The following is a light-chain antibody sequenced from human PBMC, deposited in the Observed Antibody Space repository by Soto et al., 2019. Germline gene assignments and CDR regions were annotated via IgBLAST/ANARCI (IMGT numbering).Light chain of an antibody. CDR3: QQYKKWTIT. V-gene: IGKV3-15*01. CDR1: QSVSSN. CDR2: DAS. J-gene: IGKJ1*01. Sequence: EIVMTQSPGTLSVSPGERATLSGMASQSVSSNFAWYQQKPGQAPRLLIYDASTRATGIPARFSGSGSGTEFTLTISILQSEEFAVYYCQQYKKWTITFGQGTKGDIK.